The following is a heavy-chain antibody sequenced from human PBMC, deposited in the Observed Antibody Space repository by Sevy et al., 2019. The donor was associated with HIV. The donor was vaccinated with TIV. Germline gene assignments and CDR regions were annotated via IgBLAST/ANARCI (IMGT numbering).Heavy chain of an antibody. J-gene: IGHJ2*01. CDR1: GFTFSSYS. D-gene: IGHD6-13*01. Sequence: GGSLRLSCAASGFTFSSYSMNWVRQAPGKGLEWVSYISSSSSTIYYADSVKGRFTISRDNAKNSLYLQMNSLRDEDTAVYYCARGIWSSSWYEYFDLWGRCTLVTVSS. CDR3: ARGIWSSSWYEYFDL. V-gene: IGHV3-48*02. CDR2: ISSSSSTI.